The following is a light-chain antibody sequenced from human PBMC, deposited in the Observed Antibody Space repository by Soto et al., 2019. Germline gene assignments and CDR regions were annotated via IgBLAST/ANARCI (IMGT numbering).Light chain of an antibody. CDR3: QQLNSFPFT. CDR1: QGISSY. CDR2: AAS. V-gene: IGKV1-9*01. Sequence: DIQLTQSPPFLSASVGDRVTISCRASQGISSYLAWYQQKPGKAPKLLIYAASTLQSGVPSRFSGSGSGTEFPLAISNLQPEDFATYYCQQLNSFPFTFGPGTKVDIK. J-gene: IGKJ3*01.